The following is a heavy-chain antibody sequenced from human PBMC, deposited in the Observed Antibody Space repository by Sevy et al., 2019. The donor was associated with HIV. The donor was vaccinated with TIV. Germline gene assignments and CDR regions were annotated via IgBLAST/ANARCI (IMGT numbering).Heavy chain of an antibody. CDR2: IYYNGHI. CDR1: GGSITSLY. V-gene: IGHV4-59*08. J-gene: IGHJ4*02. CDR3: AGENAWGRGYS. Sequence: SETLSLTCTVSGGSITSLYWNWIRQSPGKGLEWIANIYYNGHINYNPSLKSRVILSLNTSKNQFSLRLSSVTAADTAMYYCAGENAWGRGYSWGQGTLVTVSS. D-gene: IGHD1-26*01.